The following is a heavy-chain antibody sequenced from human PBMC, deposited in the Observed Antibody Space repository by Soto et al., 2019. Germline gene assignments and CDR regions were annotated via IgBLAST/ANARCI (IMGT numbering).Heavy chain of an antibody. CDR1: GFTFTTYW. Sequence: EVQLVESGGGLVQPGGSLRLSCAASGFTFTTYWMSWVRQAPGKGLQWVANIKQDGSEKYYVDSVKGRFTISRDNAKNSLYLQMNSLRAEDAAVYYCARGGGEGYFRIWGQGTLVTVSS. V-gene: IGHV3-7*04. D-gene: IGHD1-26*01. CDR3: ARGGGEGYFRI. J-gene: IGHJ4*02. CDR2: IKQDGSEK.